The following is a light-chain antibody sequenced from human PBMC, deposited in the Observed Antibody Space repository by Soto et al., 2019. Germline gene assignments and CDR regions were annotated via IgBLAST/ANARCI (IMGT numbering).Light chain of an antibody. J-gene: IGKJ4*01. CDR1: QSVRSN. CDR2: DAS. Sequence: EIVLTQSPATLPVSPGERVTLSCRASQSVRSNLAWYQQKPGQAPRLLIFDASTRATNMPARFSGSGSGTEFTLTISSLQPEDIATYYCQQYDSVPLTFGGGTKVDIK. CDR3: QQYDSVPLT. V-gene: IGKV3-15*01.